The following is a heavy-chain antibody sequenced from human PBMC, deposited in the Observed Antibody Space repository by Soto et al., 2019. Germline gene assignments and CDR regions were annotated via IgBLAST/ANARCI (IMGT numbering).Heavy chain of an antibody. J-gene: IGHJ4*02. CDR1: GLTFSSYE. CDR3: ARESESSPYFDS. D-gene: IGHD6-13*01. V-gene: IGHV3-48*03. CDR2: IDGSGDTI. Sequence: GGSLRLSCAGSGLTFSSYEMNCVRQAPGKGLEWVSYIDGSGDTIFYADSVKRRFTISRDNAKNSLHLQMNSLRVEDTAVYYRARESESSPYFDSWGQVTLVTVSS.